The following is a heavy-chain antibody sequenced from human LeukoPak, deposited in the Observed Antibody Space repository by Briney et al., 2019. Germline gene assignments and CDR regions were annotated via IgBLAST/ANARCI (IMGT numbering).Heavy chain of an antibody. CDR3: AGGDYCSGGSCYGPSWFDY. J-gene: IGHJ4*02. CDR2: IYYCGST. D-gene: IGHD2-15*01. V-gene: IGHV4-59*07. CDR1: SGFMNRYY. Sequence: SDPVSLMCSVWSGFMNRYYGRWIRQPRGRGLEWIGYIYYCGSTNYNPSLKSRVPISVDTSKNQFSLKLSSVTAADTVVYYCAGGDYCSGGSCYGPSWFDYWGQGTLVTVSS.